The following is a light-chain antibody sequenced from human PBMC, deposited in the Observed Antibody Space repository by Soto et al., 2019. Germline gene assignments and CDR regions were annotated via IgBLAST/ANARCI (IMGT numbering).Light chain of an antibody. CDR3: SSYAGSSTYV. Sequence: QSALTQPPSASGSPGQSVTISCTGTGSDVADYRYVSWYQQYPGKAPKLMIYEVNKRPSGIPDRFSGSQSGSTASLTVSGLRPEDEADYYCSSYAGSSTYVFGTGTKLTVL. CDR2: EVN. J-gene: IGLJ1*01. CDR1: GSDVADYRY. V-gene: IGLV2-8*01.